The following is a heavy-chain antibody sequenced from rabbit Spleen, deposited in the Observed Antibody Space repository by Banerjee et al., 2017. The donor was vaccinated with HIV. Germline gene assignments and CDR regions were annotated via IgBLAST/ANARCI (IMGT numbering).Heavy chain of an antibody. J-gene: IGHJ4*01. V-gene: IGHV1S40*01. CDR1: GLSFSSNYW. CDR3: ASNVGYFNYGWLNIDL. Sequence: QSLEESGGDLVKPGSSLTLTCTASGLSFSSNYWICWVRQAPGKGPEWIGCIYSGDDSTWSASRAKGRFTISKTSSTTVTLQMTSLTAADTATYFCASNVGYFNYGWLNIDLWGPGTLVTVS. D-gene: IGHD1-1*01. CDR2: IYSGDDST.